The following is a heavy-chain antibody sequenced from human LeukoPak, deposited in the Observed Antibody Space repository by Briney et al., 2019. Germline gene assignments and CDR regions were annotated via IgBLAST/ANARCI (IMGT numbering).Heavy chain of an antibody. J-gene: IGHJ4*02. CDR1: GFTFSSYA. CDR3: ATDRGWRTSGYYLYYFEY. V-gene: IGHV3-23*01. Sequence: PGGSLRLSCAASGFTFSSYAMSWVRQAPGKGLEWVSAISGSGGSTYYADSVKGRFTISRDNSKSTLYLQMGSLRAEDTAVYYCATDRGWRTSGYYLYYFEYWGQGTLVTFSS. CDR2: ISGSGGST. D-gene: IGHD3-3*01.